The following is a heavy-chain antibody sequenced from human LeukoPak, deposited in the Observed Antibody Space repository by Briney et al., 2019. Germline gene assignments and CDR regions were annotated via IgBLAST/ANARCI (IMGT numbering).Heavy chain of an antibody. D-gene: IGHD1-14*01. CDR1: GGSISSVNW. CDR3: ARHTGYGMDV. Sequence: PSETLSLTCTVSGGSISSVNWWSWVRQPPGEGLEWIGESHHSGTTNYNPSLKSRVTISVDRSKNQFSLKLTSVTAADTAMYYCARHTGYGMDVWGQGTTVTVSS. J-gene: IGHJ6*02. V-gene: IGHV4-4*02. CDR2: SHHSGTT.